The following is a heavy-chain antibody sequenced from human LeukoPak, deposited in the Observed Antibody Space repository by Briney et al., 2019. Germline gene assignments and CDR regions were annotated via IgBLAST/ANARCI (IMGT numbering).Heavy chain of an antibody. J-gene: IGHJ4*02. CDR2: ISSSGSTI. D-gene: IGHD5-12*01. V-gene: IGHV3-48*03. CDR3: AREGGYSGYEAFDY. CDR1: GFTFSSYE. Sequence: GGSLRLSCAASGFTFSSYEMNWVRQAPGKGLEWVSYISSSGSTIYYADSEKGRFTISRDNAKNSLYLQMNSLRAEDTAVYYCAREGGYSGYEAFDYWGQGTLVTVSS.